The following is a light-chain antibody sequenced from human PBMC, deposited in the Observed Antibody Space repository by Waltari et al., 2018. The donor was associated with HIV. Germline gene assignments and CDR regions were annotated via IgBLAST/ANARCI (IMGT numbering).Light chain of an antibody. Sequence: QSALTQPRSVSGSPGQSVTISCNGTSSDVGYYNYVSWYQQHPGKAPKLMIYDFNQRPSGVPDRFSGSKSDNTASLIISGLQAEDEGDYYCCSYAGTYSFVIFGGGTKVTVL. J-gene: IGLJ2*01. CDR2: DFN. CDR3: CSYAGTYSFVI. V-gene: IGLV2-11*01. CDR1: SSDVGYYNY.